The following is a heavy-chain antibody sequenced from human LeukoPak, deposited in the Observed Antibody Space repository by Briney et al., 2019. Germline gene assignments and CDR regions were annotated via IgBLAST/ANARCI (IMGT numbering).Heavy chain of an antibody. D-gene: IGHD3-22*01. CDR1: GYTFTGYG. Sequence: ASVKVSCKASGYTFTGYGISWVRQAPGQGLEWMGWISAYNGNSNYAQKLQGRVTMTTDTSTSTGYMELRSLRSDDTAVYYCARDRLTPPDSSGDYYVEPYFDYWGQGTLVTVSS. J-gene: IGHJ4*02. V-gene: IGHV1-18*01. CDR2: ISAYNGNS. CDR3: ARDRLTPPDSSGDYYVEPYFDY.